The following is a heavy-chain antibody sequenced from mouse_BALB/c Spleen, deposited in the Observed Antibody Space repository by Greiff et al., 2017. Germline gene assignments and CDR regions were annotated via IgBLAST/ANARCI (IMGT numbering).Heavy chain of an antibody. CDR1: SYTFTDYA. J-gene: IGHJ2*01. CDR2: ISTYYGNT. Sequence: VKLQQSGPELVRPGVSVKISCKGSSYTFTDYAMHWVKQSHAKSLEWIGVISTYYGNTNYNQKFKGKATMTVDKSSSTAYMELARLTSEDSAVYYCARSVAYYGNYYFDYWGQGTTLTVSS. D-gene: IGHD2-10*01. V-gene: IGHV1-67*01. CDR3: ARSVAYYGNYYFDY.